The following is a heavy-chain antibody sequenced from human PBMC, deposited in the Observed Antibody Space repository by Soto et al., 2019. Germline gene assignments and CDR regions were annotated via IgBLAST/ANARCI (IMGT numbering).Heavy chain of an antibody. Sequence: ASETLSLTCTVSGGPISSGGYYWSWIRQHPGKGLEWIGYIYYSGSTYYNPSLKSRVTISVDTSKNQFSLKLSSVTAADTAVYYCARDSGMVATDYYYYGMDVWGQGTTVTVSS. D-gene: IGHD2-15*01. V-gene: IGHV4-31*03. J-gene: IGHJ6*02. CDR2: IYYSGST. CDR3: ARDSGMVATDYYYYGMDV. CDR1: GGPISSGGYY.